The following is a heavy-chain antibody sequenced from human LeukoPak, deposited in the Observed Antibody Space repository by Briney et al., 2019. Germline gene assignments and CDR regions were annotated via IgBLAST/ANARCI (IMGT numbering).Heavy chain of an antibody. Sequence: GGSLRLSCAASALTFSGYGMHWVRQAPGKWLEWVTLIRYDGSNKYDEDSVKGRITITRDTSKNTLYLQMNSRRAEDTAVYYCAKDGGSYSIDYWGQGTLVTVSS. CDR2: IRYDGSNK. CDR3: AKDGGSYSIDY. D-gene: IGHD1-26*01. CDR1: ALTFSGYG. V-gene: IGHV3-30*02. J-gene: IGHJ4*02.